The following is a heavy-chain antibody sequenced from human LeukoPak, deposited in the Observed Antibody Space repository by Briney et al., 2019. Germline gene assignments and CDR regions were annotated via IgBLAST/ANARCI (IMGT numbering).Heavy chain of an antibody. D-gene: IGHD1-1*01. CDR1: GFTFSTYW. J-gene: IGHJ4*02. Sequence: GGSLRLSCAASGFTFSTYWMSWVRQAPGKGLEWVANIKEDGSETYYVDSVKGRFTISRDNAKNSLFLQMNSLRAEDTAVYYCARDGVHDPPFDYWGQGTLVTVSS. CDR3: ARDGVHDPPFDY. V-gene: IGHV3-7*01. CDR2: IKEDGSET.